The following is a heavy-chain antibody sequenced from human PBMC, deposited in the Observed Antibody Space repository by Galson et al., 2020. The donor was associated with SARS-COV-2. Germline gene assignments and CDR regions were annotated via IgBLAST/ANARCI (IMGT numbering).Heavy chain of an antibody. CDR3: RAADNVFDV. D-gene: IGHD6-13*01. V-gene: IGHV3-7*01. Sequence: GGSLRLSCAVSGFTFSNYWMSWVRQAPGKGLEWVANIKQDGSDKYYVDTVRGRFTISRDNAKNSLYLQMNSLRAEDTALYYCRAADNVFDVWGQGTMVTVSS. J-gene: IGHJ3*01. CDR1: GFTFSNYW. CDR2: IKQDGSDK.